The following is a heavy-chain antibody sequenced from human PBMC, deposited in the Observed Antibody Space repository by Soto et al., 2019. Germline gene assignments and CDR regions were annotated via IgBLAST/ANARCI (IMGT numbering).Heavy chain of an antibody. Sequence: EVQLVESGGGLVQPGESLRLSCAASGLTFRSYWMHWVRQAPGKGLVWVSRINTDGSVAQYVDSVKGRSTISRDNAKNTLYLHINILRAEDTAVYYWVRDMQLSRLDSWGQGTLVTVSS. D-gene: IGHD2-2*01. V-gene: IGHV3-74*03. J-gene: IGHJ4*02. CDR2: INTDGSVA. CDR3: VRDMQLSRLDS. CDR1: GLTFRSYW.